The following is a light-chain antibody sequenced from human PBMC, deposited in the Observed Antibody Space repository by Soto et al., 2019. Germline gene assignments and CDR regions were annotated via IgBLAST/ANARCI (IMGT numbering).Light chain of an antibody. V-gene: IGLV1-40*01. CDR3: QSYDSSLNGVV. J-gene: IGLJ2*01. CDR1: SNDIGAGYD. CDR2: GNN. Sequence: QSVLTQPPSVSGAPGQRVTISCTGSSNDIGAGYDGHWYQQLPGTAPKLLIYGNNNRPSGVPDRFSGSKSGTSAFLAITGLQAEDEADYYCQSYDSSLNGVVFGGGTKLTGL.